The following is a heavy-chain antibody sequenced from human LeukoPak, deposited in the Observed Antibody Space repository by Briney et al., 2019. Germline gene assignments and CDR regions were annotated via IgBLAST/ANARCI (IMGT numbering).Heavy chain of an antibody. J-gene: IGHJ4*02. CDR2: INQVGSAE. Sequence: GGSLRLSCAASGFTFSTYSMSWVRQAPGKGLDWVASINQVGSAEYYVDSVRGRFTISRDNAKNSLYLQVNSLRVDDTAVYYCVRLFGGVTTFDYWGQGTLVTVSS. V-gene: IGHV3-7*01. CDR3: VRLFGGVTTFDY. D-gene: IGHD4-17*01. CDR1: GFTFSTYS.